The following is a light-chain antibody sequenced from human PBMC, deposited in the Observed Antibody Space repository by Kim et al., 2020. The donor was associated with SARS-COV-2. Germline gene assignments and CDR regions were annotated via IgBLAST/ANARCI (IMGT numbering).Light chain of an antibody. CDR3: SSYAGSNNL. CDR2: EVS. CDR1: TSDVGGYNY. V-gene: IGLV2-8*01. J-gene: IGLJ2*01. Sequence: PEQAVTIPCTGATSDVGGYNYVSWYQQHPGKAPKLMIYEVSKRPSGVPDRFSGSKSGNMASLTVSGLQAEDEADYYCSSYAGSNNLFGGGTQLTVL.